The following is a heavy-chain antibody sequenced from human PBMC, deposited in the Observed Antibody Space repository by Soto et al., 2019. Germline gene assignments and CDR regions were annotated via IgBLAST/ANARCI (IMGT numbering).Heavy chain of an antibody. J-gene: IGHJ5*02. D-gene: IGHD3-10*01. Sequence: QVQLQESGPGLVKPSETLSLTCTVSGGSISSYYWSWIRQPPGKGLEWIGYIYYSGSTNYNPSLKRRVTISVXXSXNXXSLKLSSVTAADTAVYYCARDRGGWFGELMGWFDPWGQGTLVTVSS. V-gene: IGHV4-59*01. CDR3: ARDRGGWFGELMGWFDP. CDR2: IYYSGST. CDR1: GGSISSYY.